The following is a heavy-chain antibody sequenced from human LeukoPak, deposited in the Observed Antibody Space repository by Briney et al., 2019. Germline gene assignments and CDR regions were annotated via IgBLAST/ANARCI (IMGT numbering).Heavy chain of an antibody. CDR1: GFTFSSYS. CDR2: ISSSSGYI. V-gene: IGHV3-21*01. J-gene: IGHJ6*02. CDR3: ARDIPMDV. D-gene: IGHD2-21*01. Sequence: GGSLRLSCAASGFTFSSYSMNWVRQAPGKGLEWVSSISSSSGYIYYEDSVKGRFTISRDNAKNSLYLQMNSLRAEDTAVYYCARDIPMDVWGQGTTVTVSS.